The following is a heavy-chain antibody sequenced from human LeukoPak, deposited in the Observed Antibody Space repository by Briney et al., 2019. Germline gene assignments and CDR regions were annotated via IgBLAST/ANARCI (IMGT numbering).Heavy chain of an antibody. CDR1: GFSLGNYY. V-gene: IGHV3-23*01. Sequence: GESLRLSWAASGFSLGNYYMSWVRQAPGEGLGWVSSIRGTGDSTYYADSVKGRFTISRDNSKNTLYLQMNSLRAEDTAVYSCAKDGGGYDTSGYYYGDYWGQGTLVTVSS. J-gene: IGHJ4*02. CDR2: IRGTGDST. CDR3: AKDGGGYDTSGYYYGDY. D-gene: IGHD3-22*01.